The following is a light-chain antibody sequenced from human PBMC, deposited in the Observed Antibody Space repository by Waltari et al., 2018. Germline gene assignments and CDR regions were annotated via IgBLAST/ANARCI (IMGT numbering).Light chain of an antibody. CDR3: QHYHSLPYT. V-gene: IGKV1-33*01. Sequence: DIQLTQSPSSLSAAVGDRVTITCQATQEITTSLSWFQQKPGKAPQLLIYEASSLQAGVPARFSGTGSGTAFSFTITSLHPEDAATYYCQHYHSLPYTFGRGTKLQIK. J-gene: IGKJ2*01. CDR1: QEITTS. CDR2: EAS.